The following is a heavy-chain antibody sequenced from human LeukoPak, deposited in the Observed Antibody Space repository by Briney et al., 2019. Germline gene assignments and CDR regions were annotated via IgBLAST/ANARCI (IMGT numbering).Heavy chain of an antibody. V-gene: IGHV1-2*02. J-gene: IGHJ4*02. CDR3: ARGFQVIGIVGATDYGY. Sequence: GASVKVSCKASGYTFTGYYMHWVRQAPGQGLEWMGWINPNSGGTNYAQKFQGRVTMTRDTSISTAYMELSRLRSDDTAVYYCARGFQVIGIVGATDYGYWGQGTLVTVSS. CDR1: GYTFTGYY. CDR2: INPNSGGT. D-gene: IGHD1-26*01.